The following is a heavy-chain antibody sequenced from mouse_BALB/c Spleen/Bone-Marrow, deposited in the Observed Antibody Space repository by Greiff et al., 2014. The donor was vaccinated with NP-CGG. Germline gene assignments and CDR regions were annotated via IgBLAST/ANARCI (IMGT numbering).Heavy chain of an antibody. CDR2: INPYNDGT. Sequence: QLVESGPELVEPGASVKMSCKASGYTFTNYVIHWVKQKPGQGLEWIGYINPYNDGTKYNDKFKGKATLTSDKSSSTAYMEFSSLTSEDSAVYYCARGGYYGTSLYWYFDVWGAGTTVTVSS. CDR1: GYTFTNYV. D-gene: IGHD1-1*01. CDR3: ARGGYYGTSLYWYFDV. J-gene: IGHJ1*01. V-gene: IGHV1-14*01.